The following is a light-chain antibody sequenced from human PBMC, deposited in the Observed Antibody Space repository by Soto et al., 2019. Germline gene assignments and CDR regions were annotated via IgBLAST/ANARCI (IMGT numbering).Light chain of an antibody. CDR1: QSIAGNY. J-gene: IGKJ3*01. V-gene: IGKV3-20*01. CDR2: GAS. Sequence: EIVLTQSPGTLSLSPGERATLSCRASQSIAGNYLGWYQQKPGQTPRLLIYGASSMATGIPDRFSGSGSGTDFTLTISRLEPEDFAIYYCQQHGTSPFTFGPGTKVDIK. CDR3: QQHGTSPFT.